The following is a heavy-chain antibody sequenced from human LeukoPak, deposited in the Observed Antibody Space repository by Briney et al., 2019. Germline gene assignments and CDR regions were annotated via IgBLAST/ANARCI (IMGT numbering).Heavy chain of an antibody. J-gene: IGHJ5*02. V-gene: IGHV3-53*05. CDR3: ARDRYSSSPNWFDP. Sequence: GGSLRLSCAASGFTVSSNYMSWVRQAPGKGLEWVSVIYSGGSTYYADSVKGRFTISRDNSKNTLYLQMNSLRAEDTAVYYCARDRYSSSPNWFDPWGQGTLVTVSS. CDR2: IYSGGST. CDR1: GFTVSSNY. D-gene: IGHD6-13*01.